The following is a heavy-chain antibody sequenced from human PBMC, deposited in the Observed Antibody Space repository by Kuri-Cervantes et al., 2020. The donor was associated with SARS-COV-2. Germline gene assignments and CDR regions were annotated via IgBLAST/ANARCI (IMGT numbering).Heavy chain of an antibody. CDR2: INTNTGNP. J-gene: IGHJ3*02. D-gene: IGHD3-10*01. Sequence: ASVKVSCKASGYTFTSYGISWVRQAPGQGLEWMGWINTNTGNPTYAQGFTGRFVFSLDTSVSTAYLQISSLKAEDTAVYYCARELRLLWFGETPTASDAFDIWGQGTMVTVSS. V-gene: IGHV7-4-1*02. CDR3: ARELRLLWFGETPTASDAFDI. CDR1: GYTFTSYG.